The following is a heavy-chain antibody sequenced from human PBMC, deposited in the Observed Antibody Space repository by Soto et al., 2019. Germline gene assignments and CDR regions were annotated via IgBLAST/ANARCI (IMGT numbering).Heavy chain of an antibody. D-gene: IGHD3-9*01. CDR3: ARDGILTGLDY. CDR2: ISSSSSYT. CDR1: GFTFSDYY. J-gene: IGHJ4*02. Sequence: SLRLSCAAAGFTFSDYYMSWIRQAPGKGLQWVSYISSSSSYTNYADSVKGRFTISRDNAKNSLYLQMNSLRAEDTAVYYCARDGILTGLDYWGQGTLVTVSS. V-gene: IGHV3-11*05.